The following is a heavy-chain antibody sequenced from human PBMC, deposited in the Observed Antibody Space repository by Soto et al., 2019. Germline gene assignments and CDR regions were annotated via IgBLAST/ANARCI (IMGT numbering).Heavy chain of an antibody. CDR3: ARGDGPLWFGDVKPYGMDV. J-gene: IGHJ6*02. CDR1: GGSISSYY. Sequence: PSETLSLTCTVSGGSISSYYWSWIRQPPGKGLEWIGYIYYSGSTNYNPSLKSRVTISVDTSKNQFSLKLSSVTAADTAVYYRARGDGPLWFGDVKPYGMDVWGQGTTVTVSS. V-gene: IGHV4-59*01. D-gene: IGHD3-10*01. CDR2: IYYSGST.